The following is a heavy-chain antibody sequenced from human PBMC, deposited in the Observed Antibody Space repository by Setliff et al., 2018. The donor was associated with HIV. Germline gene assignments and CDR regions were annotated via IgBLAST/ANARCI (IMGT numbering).Heavy chain of an antibody. Sequence: PSETLSLTCAVHGGPFSDHYWNWIRQPPGKGLEWIAEIHHTGDMKYNPSLKSRVTISRGTSTNQLSLKVSAVTAADTAIYYCAAFLVTPLTTQDFWGQGTMVTVSS. CDR2: IHHTGDM. CDR3: AAFLVTPLTTQDF. J-gene: IGHJ4*02. D-gene: IGHD4-17*01. V-gene: IGHV4-34*01. CDR1: GGPFSDHY.